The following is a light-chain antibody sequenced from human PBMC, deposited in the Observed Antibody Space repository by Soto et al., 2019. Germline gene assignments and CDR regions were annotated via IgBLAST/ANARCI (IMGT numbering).Light chain of an antibody. Sequence: EIVMTQSPATLSVSPGERATLSCRASQSVSSNLAWYQQKPGQAPRLLIYGTSSRATGIPDRFSGSGSGTDFTLTISSLEPEDFAVYYCQQRSNWPPLTFGGGTKVDIK. V-gene: IGKV3-11*01. CDR1: QSVSSN. CDR2: GTS. CDR3: QQRSNWPPLT. J-gene: IGKJ4*01.